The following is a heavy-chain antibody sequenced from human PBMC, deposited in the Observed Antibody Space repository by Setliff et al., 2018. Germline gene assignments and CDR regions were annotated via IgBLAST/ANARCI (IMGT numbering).Heavy chain of an antibody. CDR2: ISGSGGST. D-gene: IGHD3-22*01. CDR1: GFNFSSYA. CDR3: AKRDYYDSSGYLLPYMDV. Sequence: GGSLRLSCAASGFNFSSYAMSWVRQAPGKGLEWVSAISGSGGSTYYADSVKGRFTISRDNSKNTLYLQRNSLRAEDTAVYYCAKRDYYDSSGYLLPYMDVWGKGTTVTVSS. J-gene: IGHJ6*03. V-gene: IGHV3-23*01.